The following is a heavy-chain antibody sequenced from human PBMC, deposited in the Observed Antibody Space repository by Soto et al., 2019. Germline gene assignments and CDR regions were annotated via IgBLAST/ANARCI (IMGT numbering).Heavy chain of an antibody. CDR3: ARRPHCSGGICYYGLDN. V-gene: IGHV1-8*01. D-gene: IGHD2-15*01. J-gene: IGHJ4*02. Sequence: ASVKVSCKATGYTFTNSDINWVRQAPGQGLEWMGWMNPDSGHAAYAQKFQGRVTLTTSTSTSTVYMEMRSLGSEDTAVYYCARRPHCSGGICYYGLDNWGQGTLVTVSS. CDR1: GYTFTNSD. CDR2: MNPDSGHA.